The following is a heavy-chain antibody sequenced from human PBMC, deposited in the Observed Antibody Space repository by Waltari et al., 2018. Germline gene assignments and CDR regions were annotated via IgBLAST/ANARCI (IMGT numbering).Heavy chain of an antibody. CDR3: ARLLGIAVAGTIDY. CDR2: IYYSGST. V-gene: IGHV4-39*01. CDR1: GGSISSSSYY. Sequence: QLQLQESGPGLVKPSETLSLTCTVSGGSISSSSYYWGWIRQPPGKGLEWIGSIYYSGSTYYNPSLKSGVTISVDTSKNQFSLKLSSVTAADTAVYYCARLLGIAVAGTIDYWGQGTLVTVSS. D-gene: IGHD6-19*01. J-gene: IGHJ4*02.